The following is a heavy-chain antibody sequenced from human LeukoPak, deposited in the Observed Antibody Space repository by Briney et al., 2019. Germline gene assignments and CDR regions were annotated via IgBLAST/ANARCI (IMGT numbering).Heavy chain of an antibody. V-gene: IGHV3-74*01. CDR3: AREFRVAAAGKGHFDY. J-gene: IGHJ4*02. D-gene: IGHD6-13*01. Sequence: PGGSLRLSCAASGFTFSSYWMHWVRQAPGKGLVWVSRINSDGSSTSYADSVKGRFTISRDNAKNTLYLQMNSLRAEDTAVYYCAREFRVAAAGKGHFDYWGQGTLVTVSS. CDR1: GFTFSSYW. CDR2: INSDGSST.